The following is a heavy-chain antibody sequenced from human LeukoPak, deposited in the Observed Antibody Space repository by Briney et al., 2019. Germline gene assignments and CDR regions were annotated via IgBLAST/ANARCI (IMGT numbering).Heavy chain of an antibody. CDR1: GGSISSYY. J-gene: IGHJ3*02. Sequence: PSETLSLTCTVSGGSISSYYWDWIRQPPGKGLEWIGTVYYSGSTYYNPSLKSRVTISVDTSKNQFSLKLSSVTAADTAVYYCARNASSLGAGAFDIWGQGTMVTVSS. CDR3: ARNASSLGAGAFDI. CDR2: VYYSGST. V-gene: IGHV4-39*01. D-gene: IGHD2-2*01.